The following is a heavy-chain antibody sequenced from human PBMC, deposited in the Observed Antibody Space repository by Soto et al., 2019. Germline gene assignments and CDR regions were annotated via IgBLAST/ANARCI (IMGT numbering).Heavy chain of an antibody. D-gene: IGHD1-7*01. Sequence: PSETLSLTCAVSGGSFTSNNWWTWVRQPPGQGLGWIGEIYRTGSTNYNLSLKSRDTLSLDKSENQFSLQVTSLTAADTAVYYCASRDPGTSVDYWGQGTLVTVSS. CDR3: ASRDPGTSVDY. J-gene: IGHJ4*02. V-gene: IGHV4-4*02. CDR1: GGSFTSNNW. CDR2: IYRTGST.